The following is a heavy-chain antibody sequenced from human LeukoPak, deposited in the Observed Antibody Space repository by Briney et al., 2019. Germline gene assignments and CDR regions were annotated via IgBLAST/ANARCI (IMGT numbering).Heavy chain of an antibody. J-gene: IGHJ4*02. Sequence: GGSLRLSCAASGFTFSSYWMSWVRQAPGKGLEWVANIKQDGSEKYYVDSVKGRFTISRDNAKNSLYLQMNSLRAEDTAVYYCARYPSLSGRQPHYFDYWGQGTLATVSS. D-gene: IGHD1-14*01. CDR1: GFTFSSYW. CDR2: IKQDGSEK. V-gene: IGHV3-7*03. CDR3: ARYPSLSGRQPHYFDY.